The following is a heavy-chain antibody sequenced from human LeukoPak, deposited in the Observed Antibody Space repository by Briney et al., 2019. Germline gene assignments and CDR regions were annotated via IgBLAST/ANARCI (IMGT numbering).Heavy chain of an antibody. V-gene: IGHV1-8*01. CDR3: AIDLIAAVGRYNWFDP. CDR2: MNPNSGNT. J-gene: IGHJ5*02. CDR1: GYTFTSYD. D-gene: IGHD6-13*01. Sequence: ASVKVSCKASGYTFTSYDINWVRQATGQGLEWMGWMNPNSGNTGYAQKFQGRVTMTRNTSISTAYMELSSLRSEDTAVYYCAIDLIAAVGRYNWFDPWGQGTLVTVSS.